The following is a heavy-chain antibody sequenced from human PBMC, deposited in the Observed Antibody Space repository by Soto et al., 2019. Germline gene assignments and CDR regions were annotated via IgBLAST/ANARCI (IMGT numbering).Heavy chain of an antibody. J-gene: IGHJ4*02. V-gene: IGHV1-69*01. D-gene: IGHD3-3*01. CDR3: ARSFTKSRRGGVAFDY. CDR2: IIPSDGTT. Sequence: QVQLVQSGAEVKTPGSSVKVSCTTSGGIISSFAINWVRQAPGQGLEWMGGIIPSDGTTKYAGNFQGRVTITADASTSTAYMDLSSLRPEDTAVYYCARSFTKSRRGGVAFDYWVQGTLLTVSP. CDR1: GGIISSFA.